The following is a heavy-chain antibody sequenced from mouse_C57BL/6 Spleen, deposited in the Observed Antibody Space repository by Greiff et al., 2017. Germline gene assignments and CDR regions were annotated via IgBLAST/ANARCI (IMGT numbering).Heavy chain of an antibody. CDR3: ARNYGNYEDYFDY. V-gene: IGHV5-17*01. CDR1: GFTFSDYG. Sequence: EVQLVESGGGLVKPGGSLKLSCAASGFTFSDYGMYWVRQAPEKGLEWVAYISSGSSTIYYADTVKGRFTISRDNAKNTLFLQMTSLRSEDTAMYYCARNYGNYEDYFDYWGQGTTLTVSS. J-gene: IGHJ2*01. CDR2: ISSGSSTI. D-gene: IGHD2-1*01.